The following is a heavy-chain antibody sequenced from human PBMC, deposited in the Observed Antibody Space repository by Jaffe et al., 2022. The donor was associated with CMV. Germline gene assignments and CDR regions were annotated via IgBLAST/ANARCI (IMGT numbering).Heavy chain of an antibody. CDR3: AKDSYGDYVSHFDY. CDR1: GFTFDDYT. J-gene: IGHJ4*02. V-gene: IGHV3-43*01. Sequence: EVQLVESGGVVVQPGGSLRLSCAASGFTFDDYTMHWVRQAPGKGLEWVSLISWDGGSTYYADSVKGRFTISRDNSKNSLYLQMNSLRTEDTALYYCAKDSYGDYVSHFDYWGQGTLVTVSS. CDR2: ISWDGGST. D-gene: IGHD4-17*01.